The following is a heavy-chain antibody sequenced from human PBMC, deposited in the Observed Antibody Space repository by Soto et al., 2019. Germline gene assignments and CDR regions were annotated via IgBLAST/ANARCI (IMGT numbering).Heavy chain of an antibody. D-gene: IGHD6-25*01. V-gene: IGHV4-4*02. CDR2: ISHSGST. CDR1: GDSISSNNW. J-gene: IGHJ4*02. CDR3: ARLAYSSAWPDY. Sequence: SETLSLTCAVAGDSISSNNWLIWFRQPPGKGLEWIGEISHSGSTNYNPSLKSRVTISVDRSKMQFSLELKSVTAADTAMYYCARLAYSSAWPDYWGQGTLVTVSS.